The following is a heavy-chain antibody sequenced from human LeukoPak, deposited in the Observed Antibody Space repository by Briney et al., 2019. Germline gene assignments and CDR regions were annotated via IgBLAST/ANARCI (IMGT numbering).Heavy chain of an antibody. CDR3: ARLVATTIFHPEYYFDY. Sequence: SVKVSCKASGGTFSSYAISWVRQAPGQGLEWMGGIIPIFGTANYAQKFQGRVTITADESTSTAYMELSSLRSDDTAVYYCARLVATTIFHPEYYFDYWGQGTLVTVSS. CDR2: IIPIFGTA. V-gene: IGHV1-69*13. J-gene: IGHJ4*02. CDR1: GGTFSSYA. D-gene: IGHD5-12*01.